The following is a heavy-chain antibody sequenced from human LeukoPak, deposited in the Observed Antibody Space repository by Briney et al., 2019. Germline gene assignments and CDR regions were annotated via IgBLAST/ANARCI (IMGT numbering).Heavy chain of an antibody. Sequence: ASVKVSCKASGYTFTGYYMHWVRQGPGQGLEWMGWINTNSGGTNYAQKFQGRVTMTRDTSISTAYMELSTLRSDDTAVYYCASEVSRPYYYDSSGSDAFDIWGQGTMVTVSS. J-gene: IGHJ3*02. CDR1: GYTFTGYY. V-gene: IGHV1-2*02. D-gene: IGHD3-22*01. CDR3: ASEVSRPYYYDSSGSDAFDI. CDR2: INTNSGGT.